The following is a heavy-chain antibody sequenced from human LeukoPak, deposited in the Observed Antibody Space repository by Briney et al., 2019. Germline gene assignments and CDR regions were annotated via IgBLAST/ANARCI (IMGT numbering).Heavy chain of an antibody. CDR1: GFTFSSNY. CDR3: ARDREGSSSWDY. Sequence: PGGSLRLSCAASGFTFSSNYMNWVRQAPGKGLGWVSTIYSGGSTYYADSVKGRFTISRDNSKNTLYLQMNSLRAEDTAVYYCARDREGSSSWDYWGQGTLVTVSS. D-gene: IGHD6-13*01. V-gene: IGHV3-53*01. J-gene: IGHJ4*02. CDR2: IYSGGST.